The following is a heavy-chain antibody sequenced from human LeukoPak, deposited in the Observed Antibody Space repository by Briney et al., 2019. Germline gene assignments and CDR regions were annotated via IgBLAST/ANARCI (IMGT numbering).Heavy chain of an antibody. CDR1: GYTLNELS. V-gene: IGHV1-24*01. CDR3: ATTYCDRECDRSLPDY. CDR2: YDPEDGES. D-gene: IGHD2-21*01. J-gene: IGHJ4*02. Sequence: ASVTVSCPVSGYTLNELSMHWVRQAPGKGLEWMGSYDPEDGESNHAQSFQGRVTMTEDTSTDTAYMELNSLKYDDTAVYYCATTYCDRECDRSLPDYWGQGTLVTVSS.